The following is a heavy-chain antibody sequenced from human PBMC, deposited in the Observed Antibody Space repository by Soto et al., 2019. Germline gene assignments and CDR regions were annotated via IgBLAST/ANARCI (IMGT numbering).Heavy chain of an antibody. J-gene: IGHJ4*02. D-gene: IGHD1-1*01. CDR3: AIYNSNKGDFDY. Sequence: SETLSLTCTVSGGSISSSNYYWGWIRQPPGKGLEWIGSGTTYYNPSLRSRVTISVDTSKEQFSLTLSSVTATDTALYYCAIYNSNKGDFDYWGQGIQVTVSS. V-gene: IGHV4-39*01. CDR2: SGTT. CDR1: GGSISSSNYY.